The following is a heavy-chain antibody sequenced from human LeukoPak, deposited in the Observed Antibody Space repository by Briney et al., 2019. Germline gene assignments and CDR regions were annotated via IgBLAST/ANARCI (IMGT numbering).Heavy chain of an antibody. V-gene: IGHV4-34*01. J-gene: IGHJ4*02. D-gene: IGHD3-10*01. CDR1: GGSFSGYY. CDR3: ARRRPGYGSGGNYYFDY. CDR2: INHSGST. Sequence: SETLSLTCAVYGGSFSGYYWSWIRQPPGKGLEWIGEINHSGSTNYNPSLKSRVTISVDTSKNQFSLKLSSVTAADTAVYYCARRRPGYGSGGNYYFDYWGQGTLVTVSS.